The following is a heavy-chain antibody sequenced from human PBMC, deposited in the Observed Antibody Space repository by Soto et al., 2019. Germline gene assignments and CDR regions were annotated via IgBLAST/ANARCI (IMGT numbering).Heavy chain of an antibody. CDR1: GYTFTGYY. D-gene: IGHD3-3*01. V-gene: IGHV1-2*02. CDR2: INPNSGGT. J-gene: IGHJ4*02. CDR3: ARGPFWSGYTFDY. Sequence: ASVKVSCKASGYTFTGYYMHWVRQAPGQGLEWMGWINPNSGGTNYAQKFQGRVTMTRDTSISTAYMELSRLRSDDTAVYYCARGPFWSGYTFDYWGQGTLVTVSS.